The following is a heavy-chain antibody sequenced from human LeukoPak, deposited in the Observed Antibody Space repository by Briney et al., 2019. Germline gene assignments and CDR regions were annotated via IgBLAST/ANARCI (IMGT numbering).Heavy chain of an antibody. J-gene: IGHJ4*02. Sequence: PSETLSLTCAVYDVAFSGYDWSWIRQPPGKGLEWIGEINHSGSTNYNPSLNSRVTISVDTSKNQFSLNLRSVTAADTAVYYCARVERIAAAYWGQGTLVTVSS. CDR2: INHSGST. V-gene: IGHV4-34*01. CDR1: DVAFSGYD. CDR3: ARVERIAAAY. D-gene: IGHD6-13*01.